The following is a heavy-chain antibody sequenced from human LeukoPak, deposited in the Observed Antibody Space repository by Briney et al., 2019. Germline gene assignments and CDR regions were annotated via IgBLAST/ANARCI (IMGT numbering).Heavy chain of an antibody. CDR3: ARGRGKVARLMDY. CDR1: GGSFSGNY. V-gene: IGHV4-34*01. J-gene: IGHJ4*02. CDR2: INHSGTT. Sequence: PSETLSLTCGVYGGSFSGNYWTWIRQSPGKGLGWIGEINHSGTTNYNPSVKSRVTISVDTSKNQFFLKLNSVTAADTAVYYCARGRGKVARLMDYWGQGTLVTVSS. D-gene: IGHD2-15*01.